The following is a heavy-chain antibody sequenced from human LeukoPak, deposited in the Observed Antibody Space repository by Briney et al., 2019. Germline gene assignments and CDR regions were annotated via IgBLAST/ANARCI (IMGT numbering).Heavy chain of an antibody. CDR1: GGSISSGSYY. CDR2: IAHGGRP. D-gene: IGHD3-3*01. CDR3: ARVGKYDFWSGHDETRLDY. Sequence: PSQTLSLTCTVSGGSISSGSYYWSWIRQPPGKGLEWIGSIAHGGRPYYNPSLKSRVAISVDTSKNQFSLKLSSVTAADTAVYYCARVGKYDFWSGHDETRLDYWGQGSLVTVSS. V-gene: IGHV4-39*07. J-gene: IGHJ4*02.